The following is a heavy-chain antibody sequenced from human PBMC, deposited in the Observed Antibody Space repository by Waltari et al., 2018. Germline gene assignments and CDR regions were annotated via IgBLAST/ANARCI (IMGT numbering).Heavy chain of an antibody. Sequence: QVQLQESGPGLVKPSQTLSLTCTVSGGSISSGSYYWSWIRQPAGKGLEWIGRIYTSGSTNYNPSLKSRVTISVDTSKNQFSLKLSSVTAADTAVYYCARQELRLGPYYFDYWGQGTLVTVSS. CDR2: IYTSGST. J-gene: IGHJ4*02. D-gene: IGHD5-12*01. V-gene: IGHV4-61*02. CDR1: GGSISSGSYY. CDR3: ARQELRLGPYYFDY.